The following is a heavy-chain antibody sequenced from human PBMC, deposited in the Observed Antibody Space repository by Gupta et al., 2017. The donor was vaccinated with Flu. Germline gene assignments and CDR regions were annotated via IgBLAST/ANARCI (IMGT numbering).Heavy chain of an antibody. V-gene: IGHV3-23*01. Sequence: EVQLLESGGGLVQPGGSLRLSCAASGFTFSSYAMSWVRQAPGKGLEWVSAISGSGGSTYYADSVKGRFTISRDNSKNTLYLQMNSLRAEDTAVYYCAKGGRGIVATILYFDYWGQGTLVTVSS. CDR2: ISGSGGST. D-gene: IGHD5-12*01. CDR3: AKGGRGIVATILYFDY. J-gene: IGHJ4*02. CDR1: GFTFSSYA.